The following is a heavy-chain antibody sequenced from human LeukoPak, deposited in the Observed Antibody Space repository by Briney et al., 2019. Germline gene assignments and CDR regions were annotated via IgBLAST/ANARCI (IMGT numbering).Heavy chain of an antibody. Sequence: GGSLRLSCAASGFTFSTYGMHWVRQAPGKGLEWLAVSSYDGSNRFHADSVKGRFTISRDNSKNTLYLQMNSLRPEDTADYHCARGSAYSDYYYYGMDVWGQGTTVTVS. CDR2: SSYDGSNR. D-gene: IGHD4-11*01. J-gene: IGHJ6*02. V-gene: IGHV3-30*03. CDR3: ARGSAYSDYYYYGMDV. CDR1: GFTFSTYG.